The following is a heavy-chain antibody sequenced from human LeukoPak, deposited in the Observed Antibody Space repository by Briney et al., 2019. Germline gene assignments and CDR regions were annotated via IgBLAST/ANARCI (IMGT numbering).Heavy chain of an antibody. D-gene: IGHD1-1*01. V-gene: IGHV1-69*04. CDR2: IIPILGIA. CDR1: GYTFTGYY. Sequence: SVKVSCKASGYTFTGYYMHWVRQAPGQGLEWMGRIIPILGIANYAQKFQGRVTITADKSTSTAYMELSSLRSEDTAVYYCARDWNDPNWFDPWGQGTLVTVSS. CDR3: ARDWNDPNWFDP. J-gene: IGHJ5*02.